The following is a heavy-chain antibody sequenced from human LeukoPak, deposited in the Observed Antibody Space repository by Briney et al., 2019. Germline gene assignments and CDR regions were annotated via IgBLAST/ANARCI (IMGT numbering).Heavy chain of an antibody. CDR2: ISSSNSTI. D-gene: IGHD4-17*01. CDR1: GFTFSRYE. V-gene: IGHV3-48*01. CDR3: ARGRLHYGDYEKTFDY. J-gene: IGHJ4*02. Sequence: GGSLRLSCAASGFTFSRYEMNWVRQAPGKGLEWVSSISSSNSTIYYADSVKGRFTISRDNAKNSLYLQMNSLRAEDTAVYYCARGRLHYGDYEKTFDYWGQGTLVTVSS.